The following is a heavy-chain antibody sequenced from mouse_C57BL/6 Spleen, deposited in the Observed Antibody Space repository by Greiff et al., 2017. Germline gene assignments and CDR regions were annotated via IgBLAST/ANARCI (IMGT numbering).Heavy chain of an antibody. CDR1: GFTFSSYA. CDR3: ARGGGYDSGLEG. V-gene: IGHV5-4*03. J-gene: IGHJ2*01. D-gene: IGHD1-1*01. CDR2: ISDGGSYT. Sequence: EVKVVESGGGLVKPGGSLKLSCAASGFTFSSYAMSWVRQTPEKRLEWVATISDGGSYTYYPDNVKGRFTISRDNAKNNLYLQMSHLKAEDTAMYYCARGGGYDSGLEGWGKGTTLTV.